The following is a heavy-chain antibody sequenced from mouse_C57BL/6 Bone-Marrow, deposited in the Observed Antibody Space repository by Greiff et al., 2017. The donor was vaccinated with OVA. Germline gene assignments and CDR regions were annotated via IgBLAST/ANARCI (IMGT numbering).Heavy chain of an antibody. CDR3: TTSVAIYYDYDRFAY. CDR1: GFNIKDDY. D-gene: IGHD2-4*01. J-gene: IGHJ3*01. V-gene: IGHV14-4*01. Sequence: EVQLQQSGAELVRPGASVKLSCTASGFNIKDDYMHWVKQRPEQGLEWIGWIDPENGDTEYASKFQGKATITADTSSNTAYMQLSSLTSEDTAVYYCTTSVAIYYDYDRFAYWGQGTLVTVSA. CDR2: IDPENGDT.